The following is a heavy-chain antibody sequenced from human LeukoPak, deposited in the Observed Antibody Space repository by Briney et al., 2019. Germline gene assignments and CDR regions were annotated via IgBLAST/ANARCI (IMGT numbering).Heavy chain of an antibody. D-gene: IGHD2-15*01. CDR1: GYTFTGYY. V-gene: IGHV1-2*06. CDR3: ARGPGYCSGGSCKDEVGYYYYYYYMDV. CDR2: INPNSGGT. Sequence: GASVKVSCKASGYTFTGYYMHWVRQAPGQGLEWMERINPNSGGTNYAQKFQGRVTMTRDTSISTAYMELSRLRSDDTAVYYCARGPGYCSGGSCKDEVGYYYYYYYMDVWGKGTTVTVSS. J-gene: IGHJ6*03.